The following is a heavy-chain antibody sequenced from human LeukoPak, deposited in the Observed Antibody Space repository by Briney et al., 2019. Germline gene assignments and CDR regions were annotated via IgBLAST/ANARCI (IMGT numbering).Heavy chain of an antibody. CDR3: ARGSYFDVVSGFYYSHMDV. V-gene: IGHV1-69*08. CDR2: VIPLFGTS. D-gene: IGHD3-3*01. CDR1: RVTFTNST. J-gene: IGHJ6*03. Sequence: SVKVSCKTSRVTFTNSTLNWVRQAPGQGLEWMGRVIPLFGTSNYAPKFPGRVSITADTSTSTAYLEMSSLTSDDTALYYCARGSYFDVVSGFYYSHMDVWGEGTTVTVS.